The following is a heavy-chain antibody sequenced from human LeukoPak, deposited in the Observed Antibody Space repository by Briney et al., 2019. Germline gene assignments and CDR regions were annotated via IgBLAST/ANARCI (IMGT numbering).Heavy chain of an antibody. V-gene: IGHV3-30*02. J-gene: IGHJ4*02. Sequence: PGGSLRLSCAASRFTFGSFDMHWVRQAPGKGQEWVTFIRFDGSNKYYADSVKGRFTISRDNSKNTLYLQMSSLRPEDTAVYYCARQIGVSIDYWGQGTLVTVSS. D-gene: IGHD5/OR15-5a*01. CDR3: ARQIGVSIDY. CDR1: RFTFGSFD. CDR2: IRFDGSNK.